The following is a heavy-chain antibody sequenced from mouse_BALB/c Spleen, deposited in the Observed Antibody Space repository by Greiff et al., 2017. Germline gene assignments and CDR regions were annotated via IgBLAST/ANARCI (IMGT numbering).Heavy chain of an antibody. J-gene: IGHJ4*01. D-gene: IGHD1-1*01. V-gene: IGHV1-4*01. CDR2: INPSSGYT. Sequence: QVQLQQSGAELARPGASVKMSCKASGYTFTSYTMHWVKQRPGQGLEWIGYINPSSGYTNYNQKFKDKATLTADKSSSTAYMQLSSLTSEDSAVYYCARETFIVYAMDYWGQGTSVTVSS. CDR1: GYTFTSYT. CDR3: ARETFIVYAMDY.